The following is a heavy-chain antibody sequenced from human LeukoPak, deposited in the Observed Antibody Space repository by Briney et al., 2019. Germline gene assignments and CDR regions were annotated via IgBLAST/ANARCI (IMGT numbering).Heavy chain of an antibody. CDR3: ARSSGYPNYYFDY. CDR2: INHSGST. CDR1: GGSFNFYY. J-gene: IGHJ4*02. V-gene: IGHV4-34*01. D-gene: IGHD3-22*01. Sequence: SETLSLTCAVYGGSFNFYYWSWLRQPPGKGLEWIGEINHSGSTCYNPSLKSRVTISVDTSKNHFSLKLTSVTAADTAVYYCARSSGYPNYYFDYWGQGTLVTVSS.